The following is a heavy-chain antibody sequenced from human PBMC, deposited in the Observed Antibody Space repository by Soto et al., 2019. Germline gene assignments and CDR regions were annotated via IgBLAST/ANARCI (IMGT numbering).Heavy chain of an antibody. Sequence: QVQLQESGPGLVKPSQTLSLTCTVSGGSISSGGYYWSWIRQHPGKGLEWIGYIYYSGSTYYNPSLKSRGTISVDTSKHQFSLKLSSVTAADTAVYYCARRSGRYDDAFDIWGQGTMVTVSS. CDR2: IYYSGST. D-gene: IGHD1-26*01. V-gene: IGHV4-31*03. J-gene: IGHJ3*02. CDR3: ARRSGRYDDAFDI. CDR1: GGSISSGGYY.